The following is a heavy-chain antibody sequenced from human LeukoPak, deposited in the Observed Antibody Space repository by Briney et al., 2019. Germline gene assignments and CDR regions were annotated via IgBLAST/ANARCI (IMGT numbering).Heavy chain of an antibody. D-gene: IGHD6-19*01. CDR2: IVVGSGNT. CDR3: ARVQWLTTDFDY. Sequence: SVKVSCKASGFTFTSSAVQWVRQARGQRLEWIGWIVVGSGNTNYAQKFQERVTITRDMSTSTAYMELSRLRSDDTAVYYCARVQWLTTDFDYWGQGTLVTVSS. J-gene: IGHJ4*02. CDR1: GFTFTSSA. V-gene: IGHV1-58*01.